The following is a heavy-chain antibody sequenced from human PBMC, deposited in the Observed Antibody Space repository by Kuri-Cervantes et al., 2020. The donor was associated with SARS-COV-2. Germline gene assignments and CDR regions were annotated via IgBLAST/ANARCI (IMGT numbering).Heavy chain of an antibody. V-gene: IGHV1-18*04. CDR3: ARAFGSSTSCYYFDY. Sequence: ASVKDSCKASGYTFTGYYMHWVRQAPGQGLEWMGWISAYNGNTNYAQKLQGRVTMTTDTSTSTAYMELRSLRSDDTAVYYCARAFGSSTSCYYFDYWGQRTLVTVSS. CDR2: ISAYNGNT. CDR1: GYTFTGYY. D-gene: IGHD2-2*01. J-gene: IGHJ4*02.